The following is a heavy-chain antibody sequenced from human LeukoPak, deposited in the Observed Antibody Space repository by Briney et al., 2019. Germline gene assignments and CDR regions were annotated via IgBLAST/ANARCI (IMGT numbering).Heavy chain of an antibody. CDR1: TYTFTRYG. D-gene: IGHD5-12*01. CDR3: ARSGRGTYYYFDL. CDR2: ISGYNGNT. V-gene: IGHV1-18*01. Sequence: VASVKVSCKASTYTFTRYGISWVRQAPGQGLEWMGWISGYNGNTNYAQKFLGRVSMTADTATSTAYMELGSLTSDDTAMYYCARSGRGTYYYFDLWGQGTLVTVSS. J-gene: IGHJ4*02.